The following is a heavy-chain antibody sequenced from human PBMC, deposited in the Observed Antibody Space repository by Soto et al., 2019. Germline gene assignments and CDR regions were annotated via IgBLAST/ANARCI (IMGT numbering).Heavy chain of an antibody. CDR2: IYYSGST. CDR1: GGSISSYY. V-gene: IGHV4-59*01. Sequence: SETLSLTCTVSGGSISSYYWSWIRQPPGKGLEWIGYIYYSGSTNYNPSLKSRVTISVDTSKNQFSLKLSSVTAADTAVYYCARLTVNYYYYMDVWGNGTTVTVSS. J-gene: IGHJ6*03. CDR3: ARLTVNYYYYMDV.